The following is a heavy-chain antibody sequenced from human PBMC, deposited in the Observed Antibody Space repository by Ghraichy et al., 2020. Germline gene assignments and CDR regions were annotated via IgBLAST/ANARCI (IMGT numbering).Heavy chain of an antibody. CDR2: IWYDGSNK. CDR1: GFTFSSYG. D-gene: IGHD3-22*01. J-gene: IGHJ3*02. Sequence: LSLTCAASGFTFSSYGMHWVRQAPGKGLEWVAVIWYDGSNKYYADSVKGRFTISRDNSKNTLYLQMNSLRAEDTAVYYCARDMASYDSTIDAFDIWGQGTMVTVSS. V-gene: IGHV3-33*01. CDR3: ARDMASYDSTIDAFDI.